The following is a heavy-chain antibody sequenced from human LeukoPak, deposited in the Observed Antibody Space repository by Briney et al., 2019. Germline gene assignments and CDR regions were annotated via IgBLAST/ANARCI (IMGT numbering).Heavy chain of an antibody. CDR2: IYYSGTT. D-gene: IGHD3-22*01. Sequence: TSSETLSLTCTVSGGSISSYYWSWIRQPPGKGLEYIAHIYYSGTTNYNPSLKSRVAISVDTSRTQFSLKLSSVTAADTAVYYCARADYYYDSRGYSYYFDSWGQGTLVTVSS. J-gene: IGHJ4*02. CDR1: GGSISSYY. CDR3: ARADYYYDSRGYSYYFDS. V-gene: IGHV4-59*01.